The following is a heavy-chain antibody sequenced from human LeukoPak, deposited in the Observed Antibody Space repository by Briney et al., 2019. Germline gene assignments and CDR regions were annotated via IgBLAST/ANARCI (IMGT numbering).Heavy chain of an antibody. J-gene: IGHJ4*02. Sequence: GGSLRLSCAASGFTFDDYAMHWVRQAPGKGLEWVSGISWNSGSIGYADSVKGRFTISRDSAKNSLYLQMNSLRAEDTALYYCAKDSGPLGYCSGGSCYGGFYFDYWGQGTLVTVSS. D-gene: IGHD2-15*01. CDR2: ISWNSGSI. CDR3: AKDSGPLGYCSGGSCYGGFYFDY. V-gene: IGHV3-9*01. CDR1: GFTFDDYA.